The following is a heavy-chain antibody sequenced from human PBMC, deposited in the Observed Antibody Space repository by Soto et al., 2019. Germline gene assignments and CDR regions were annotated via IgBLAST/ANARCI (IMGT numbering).Heavy chain of an antibody. D-gene: IGHD6-19*01. V-gene: IGHV3-30*18. CDR3: AKDSSGWYGPQGY. J-gene: IGHJ4*02. CDR1: GFTFSSYV. CDR2: ISYDGSNK. Sequence: GGSLRLSCAASGFTFSSYVMHWVRQAPGKGLEWVAVISYDGSNKYYADSVKGRFTISRDNSKNTLYLQMNSLRAEDTAVYYCAKDSSGWYGPQGYWGQGTLVTVSS.